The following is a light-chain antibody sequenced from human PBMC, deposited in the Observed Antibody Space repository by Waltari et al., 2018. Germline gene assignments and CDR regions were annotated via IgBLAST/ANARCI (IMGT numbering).Light chain of an antibody. CDR3: QQYYSIPPA. CDR1: QSVLYSSNNENY. CDR2: WAS. V-gene: IGKV4-1*01. Sequence: DIVMTQSPDSLAVSLGERATINCKSSQSVLYSSNNENYLAWYQQKPGPPPKLLIYWASARTAGVPDRFSGSGSGTDFTLPISSLQAEDVAVYYCQQYYSIPPAFGQGTKLEIQ. J-gene: IGKJ2*01.